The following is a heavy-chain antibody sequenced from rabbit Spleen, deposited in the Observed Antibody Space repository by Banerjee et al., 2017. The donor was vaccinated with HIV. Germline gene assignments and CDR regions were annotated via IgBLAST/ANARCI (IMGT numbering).Heavy chain of an antibody. V-gene: IGHV1S45*01. CDR2: IYGGFSGTS. J-gene: IGHJ4*01. CDR3: ARDAGSDAYIDGVFHL. D-gene: IGHD4-2*01. CDR1: GFSFNSNYY. Sequence: QVQLVASGGGLVQPEGSLTLTCTASGFSFNSNYYMCWVRQAPGKGLEWIACIYGGFSGTSYYATWARGRFTISKTSSTTVTLQMTSLTVADTATYFCARDAGSDAYIDGVFHLWGPGTLVTV.